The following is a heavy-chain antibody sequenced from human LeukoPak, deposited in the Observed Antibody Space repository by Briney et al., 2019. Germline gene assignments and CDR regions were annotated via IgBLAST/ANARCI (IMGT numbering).Heavy chain of an antibody. V-gene: IGHV3-21*01. CDR2: ISSSNSYI. CDR3: ASALLLEWLSYDY. CDR1: GFTFSSYW. J-gene: IGHJ4*02. D-gene: IGHD3-3*01. Sequence: GGSLRLSCAASGFTFSSYWMSWVRQAPGEGLEWVSSISSSNSYIYYADSVKGRFTISRDNAKNSLYLQMNSLRAEDTAVYYCASALLLEWLSYDYWGQGTLVTVSS.